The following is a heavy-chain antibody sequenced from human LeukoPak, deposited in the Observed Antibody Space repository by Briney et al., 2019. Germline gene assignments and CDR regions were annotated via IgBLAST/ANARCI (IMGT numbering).Heavy chain of an antibody. Sequence: GGSLRLSCAASEFTFSTNGMSWVRQAPGKGLEWVAAISGSITSTYYADPVKGRFTISRDNSKNKLSLQMNSLRAEDTAVYYCAKDLFRGGNLFEYWGQGTLVTVSS. CDR2: ISGSITST. CDR3: AKDLFRGGNLFEY. D-gene: IGHD4-23*01. V-gene: IGHV3-23*01. J-gene: IGHJ4*02. CDR1: EFTFSTNG.